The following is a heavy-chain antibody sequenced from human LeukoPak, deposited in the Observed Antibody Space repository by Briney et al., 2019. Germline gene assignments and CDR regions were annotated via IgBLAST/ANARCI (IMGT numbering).Heavy chain of an antibody. Sequence: GGSLRLSCAASGFTFSSYSMNWVRQAPGKGLEWVSSISSSSSYIYYADSVKGRFTISRDNAKNSLYLQMNSLRAEDTAVYYCAREGSSWFYFDYWGQGTLVTVSS. CDR2: ISSSSSYI. V-gene: IGHV3-21*01. D-gene: IGHD6-13*01. J-gene: IGHJ4*02. CDR1: GFTFSSYS. CDR3: AREGSSWFYFDY.